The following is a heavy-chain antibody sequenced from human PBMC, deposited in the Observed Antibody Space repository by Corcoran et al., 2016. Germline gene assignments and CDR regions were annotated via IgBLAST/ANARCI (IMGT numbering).Heavy chain of an antibody. D-gene: IGHD6-6*01. J-gene: IGHJ6*02. V-gene: IGHV4-39*07. Sequence: QLQLQESGPGLVKPSETLSLTCTVSGGSISSSSYYWGWIRQPPGKGLEWIGSIYYSGSTYYNPSLKSRVTISVDTSKNQFSLKLSSVTAADTAVYYCARLAPYYYYGMDVWGQGTTVTVSS. CDR3: ARLAPYYYYGMDV. CDR2: IYYSGST. CDR1: GGSISSSSYY.